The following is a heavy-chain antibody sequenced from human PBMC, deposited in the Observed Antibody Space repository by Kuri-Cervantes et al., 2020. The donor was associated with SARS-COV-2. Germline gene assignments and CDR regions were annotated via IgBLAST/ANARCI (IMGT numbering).Heavy chain of an antibody. J-gene: IGHJ4*02. CDR1: GFTVSSNY. CDR3: ARDHDITMVQGVYFDY. V-gene: IGHV3-30-3*01. CDR2: ISYDGSNK. D-gene: IGHD3-10*01. Sequence: GESLKISCAASGFTVSSNYMSWVRQAPGKGLEWVAVISYDGSNKYYADSVKGRFTISRDNSKNTLYLQMNSLRAEDTAVYYCARDHDITMVQGVYFDYWGQGTLVTVSS.